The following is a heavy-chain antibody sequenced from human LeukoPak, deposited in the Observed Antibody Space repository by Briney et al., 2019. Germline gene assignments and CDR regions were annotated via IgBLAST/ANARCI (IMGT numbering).Heavy chain of an antibody. D-gene: IGHD4-23*01. J-gene: IGHJ4*02. Sequence: GGSLRLSCAASGFTFSSYWMSWVRQAPGKGLEWVANIKQDGGEKYYADSVKGRFTISRDNSKNTLYLQMNSLRAEDTAVYYCARDGTTVVTFVFDYWGQGTLVTVSS. CDR2: IKQDGGEK. V-gene: IGHV3-7*01. CDR1: GFTFSSYW. CDR3: ARDGTTVVTFVFDY.